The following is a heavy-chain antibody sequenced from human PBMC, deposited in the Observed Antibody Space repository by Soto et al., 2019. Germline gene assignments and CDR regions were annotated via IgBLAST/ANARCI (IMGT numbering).Heavy chain of an antibody. Sequence: EVQLLESGGGLVQPGGSLRLSCAASGFTFSSYAMSWVRQAPGKGLEWVSASSGSGGSTYYADSVKGRFTISRDNSKNPLYLQMNSLRAEDTAVYYCAKGPHAIAVAGTFDPWGQGTLVTVSS. J-gene: IGHJ5*02. CDR3: AKGPHAIAVAGTFDP. CDR2: SSGSGGST. V-gene: IGHV3-23*01. CDR1: GFTFSSYA. D-gene: IGHD6-19*01.